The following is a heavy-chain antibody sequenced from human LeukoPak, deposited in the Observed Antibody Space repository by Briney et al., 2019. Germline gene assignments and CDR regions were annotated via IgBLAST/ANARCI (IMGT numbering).Heavy chain of an antibody. J-gene: IGHJ4*02. CDR2: ITSSSSYI. CDR1: GFTFSTYS. Sequence: GGSLRLSCAASGFTFSTYSMNWVRQAPGRGLEWVSSITSSSSYIYYADSVKGRFTISRDNAKNSLYLQMNSLRAEDTALYYCAKAHYSNYRFDYWGQGTLVTVSS. D-gene: IGHD4-11*01. V-gene: IGHV3-21*04. CDR3: AKAHYSNYRFDY.